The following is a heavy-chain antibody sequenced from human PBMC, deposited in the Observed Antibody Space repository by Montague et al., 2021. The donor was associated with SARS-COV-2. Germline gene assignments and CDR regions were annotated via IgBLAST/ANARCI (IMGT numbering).Heavy chain of an antibody. D-gene: IGHD2-21*01. Sequence: TLSLTCTVSGGSVNSGNYYWSWIRQPAGKRLEWMGRISTSGNTNYNPPLKSRLSILVDTSKNQFSLNPRSVTAADTAVYYCARDTEVEIRTYSYYKMDVWGLGTTVTVSS. J-gene: IGHJ6*02. CDR3: ARDTEVEIRTYSYYKMDV. V-gene: IGHV4-61*02. CDR1: GGSVNSGNYY. CDR2: ISTSGNT.